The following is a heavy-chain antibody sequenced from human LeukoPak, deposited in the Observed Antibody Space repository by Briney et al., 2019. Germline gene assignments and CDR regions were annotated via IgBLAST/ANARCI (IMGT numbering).Heavy chain of an antibody. CDR1: GYTFTSYY. D-gene: IGHD5-24*01. Sequence: ASVKVSCKASGYTFTSYYLHWVRQAPGQGLEWMGLINPSGGNTNYAQTFQDRVTMTRDTSTSTVYMQLSSLRSEDTAVYYCARDEMDSLDYWGQGTLVTVSS. CDR2: INPSGGNT. V-gene: IGHV1-46*01. CDR3: ARDEMDSLDY. J-gene: IGHJ4*02.